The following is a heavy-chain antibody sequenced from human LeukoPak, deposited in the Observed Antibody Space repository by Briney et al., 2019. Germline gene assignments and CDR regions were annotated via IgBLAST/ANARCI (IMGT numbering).Heavy chain of an antibody. J-gene: IGHJ5*02. D-gene: IGHD2-15*01. Sequence: SETLSLTYTVSGGSISSYYWSWIRQPPGKGLEWIGYIYYSGSTNYNPSLKSRVTISVDTSKNQFSLKLSSVTAADTAVYYCARGYCSGGSCYGPWGQGTLVTVSS. V-gene: IGHV4-59*01. CDR1: GGSISSYY. CDR3: ARGYCSGGSCYGP. CDR2: IYYSGST.